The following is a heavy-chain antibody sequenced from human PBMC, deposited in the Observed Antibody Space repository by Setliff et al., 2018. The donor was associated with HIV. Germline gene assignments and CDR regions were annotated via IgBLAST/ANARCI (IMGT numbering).Heavy chain of an antibody. CDR1: GGSISSNW. Sequence: SETLSLTCAVSGGSISSNWWSWVRQSPGKGLEWIGEIYHSGSTHYNPSLQSRVTISVDKSKSQFSLKLDSVTAADTAVYYCGGNGYYSIDNWGQGTLVTVSS. D-gene: IGHD3-22*01. CDR2: IYHSGST. CDR3: GGNGYYSIDN. V-gene: IGHV4-4*02. J-gene: IGHJ4*02.